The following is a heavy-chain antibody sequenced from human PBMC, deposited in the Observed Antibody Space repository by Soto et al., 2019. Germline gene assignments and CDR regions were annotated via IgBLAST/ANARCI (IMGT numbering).Heavy chain of an antibody. V-gene: IGHV4-59*08. Sequence: PSETLSLTCTVSGGSISSYYWNWIRQPPGKGLEWIGFFYSSGSTNYNPSLKSRVSISLDTSTNQFSLKLSSVTAADTAVYYCARGLCSGGNCYYFDYWGQGTLVTVSS. CDR1: GGSISSYY. CDR3: ARGLCSGGNCYYFDY. J-gene: IGHJ4*02. CDR2: FYSSGST. D-gene: IGHD2-15*01.